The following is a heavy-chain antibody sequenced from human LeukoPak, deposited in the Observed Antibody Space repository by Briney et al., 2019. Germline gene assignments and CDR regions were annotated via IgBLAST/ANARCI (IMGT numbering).Heavy chain of an antibody. D-gene: IGHD3-3*01. CDR3: ARGANYDFWSGYLRTNWFDP. CDR1: GGSFSGYY. J-gene: IGHJ5*02. CDR2: INHSGST. V-gene: IGHV4-34*01. Sequence: SETLSLTCAVYGGSFSGYYWSWIRQPPGKGLEWIGEINHSGSTNYNPSLKSRVTISVDTSKNQFSLKLSSVTAADTAVYYCARGANYDFWSGYLRTNWFDPWGQGTLVTVSS.